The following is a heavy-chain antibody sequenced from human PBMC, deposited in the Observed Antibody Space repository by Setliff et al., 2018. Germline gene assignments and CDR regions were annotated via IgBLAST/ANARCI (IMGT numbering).Heavy chain of an antibody. V-gene: IGHV1-8*03. CDR1: GYTFTSYD. J-gene: IGHJ4*02. D-gene: IGHD3-22*01. CDR2: MNPNSGNT. Sequence: GASVKVSCKASGYTFTSYDINWVRQATGQGLEWMGWMNPNSGNTGYAQKFQGRVTITRNTSISTAYMELRSLRSDDTAVYYCARTVYYDSSGYGVWGQGTQVTVSS. CDR3: ARTVYYDSSGYGV.